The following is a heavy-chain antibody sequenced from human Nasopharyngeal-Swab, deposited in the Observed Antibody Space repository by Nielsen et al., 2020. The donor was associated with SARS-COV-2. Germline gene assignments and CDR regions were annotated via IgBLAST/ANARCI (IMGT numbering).Heavy chain of an antibody. Sequence: GESLKISCAASGFTVSSNYMSWVRQAPGKGLEWVSVIYSGGSTYYADSVKGRFTISRDNSNNTLYLQMNNLRAEDTSVYYCARDGNYTLDYWGQGTLVTVSS. CDR3: ARDGNYTLDY. D-gene: IGHD4-17*01. V-gene: IGHV3-66*02. J-gene: IGHJ4*02. CDR2: IYSGGST. CDR1: GFTVSSNY.